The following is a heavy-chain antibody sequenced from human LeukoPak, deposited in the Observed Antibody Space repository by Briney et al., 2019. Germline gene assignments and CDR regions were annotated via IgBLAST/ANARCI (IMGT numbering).Heavy chain of an antibody. D-gene: IGHD6-13*01. CDR3: ARVAGYSSSWYPKYYFDY. Sequence: ASVKVSCKASGYTFTGYYMHWVRQAPGQGLEWMGWINPNSGGTNYAQKFQGRVTMTRDTSISTAYMELSRLRSDDTAVYYCARVAGYSSSWYPKYYFDYWGQGTLVTVSP. J-gene: IGHJ4*02. CDR1: GYTFTGYY. V-gene: IGHV1-2*02. CDR2: INPNSGGT.